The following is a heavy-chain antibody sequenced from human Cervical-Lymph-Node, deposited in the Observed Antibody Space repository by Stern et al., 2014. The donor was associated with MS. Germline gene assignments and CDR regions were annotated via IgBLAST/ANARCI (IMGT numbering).Heavy chain of an antibody. J-gene: IGHJ4*02. D-gene: IGHD1-26*01. CDR1: GDTFSRYA. CDR2: ITPVFGTT. V-gene: IGHV1-69*06. CDR3: ARGGGLVGYFDY. Sequence: QVQLVQSGAEVKKPGSSVKVSCKVSGDTFSRYAINWGRQVPGPGLEWMGGITPVFGTTNYAQKFQGRVTITADKSTNTAYMELMTLRSEDTAVYYCARGGGLVGYFDYWGQGTLVSVSS.